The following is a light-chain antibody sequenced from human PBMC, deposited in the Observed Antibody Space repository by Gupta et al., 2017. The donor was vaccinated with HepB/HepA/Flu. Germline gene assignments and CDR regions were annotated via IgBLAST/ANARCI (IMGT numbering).Light chain of an antibody. Sequence: LSXXPGERATLPCRAGQSVTRNLAWYQQKPGQAPRLLIYGASVGATGIPARFSGSGSETEFTLTISSLQSEDFAIYYCQQYNDWPRTFGQGTKVEIK. CDR3: QQYNDWPRT. V-gene: IGKV3-15*01. CDR1: QSVTRN. CDR2: GAS. J-gene: IGKJ1*01.